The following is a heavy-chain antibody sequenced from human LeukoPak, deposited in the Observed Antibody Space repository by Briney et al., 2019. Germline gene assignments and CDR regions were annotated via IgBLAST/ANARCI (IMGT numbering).Heavy chain of an antibody. J-gene: IGHJ6*02. CDR3: ARGLGYCSGGSCYRGSGYYYYGMDV. Sequence: GGSLRLSCAASGFTFSSYEMNWVRQAPGKGLEWVSYISSSGSTIYYADSVKGRFTISRDNAKNSLYLQMNSLRAEYTAVYYCARGLGYCSGGSCYRGSGYYYYGMDVWGQGTTVTVSS. CDR2: ISSSGSTI. CDR1: GFTFSSYE. D-gene: IGHD2-15*01. V-gene: IGHV3-48*03.